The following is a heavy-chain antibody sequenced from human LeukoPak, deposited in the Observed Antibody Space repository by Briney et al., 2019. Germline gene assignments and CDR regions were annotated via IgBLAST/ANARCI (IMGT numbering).Heavy chain of an antibody. D-gene: IGHD4-23*01. CDR1: GFTFSDYY. Sequence: GGSLRLSCAASGFTFSDYYMSWIRQAPGKGLEWVSAITGGGTTYYADSVKGRLTISRDNSKNTLYLQMNSLRAEDTAVYYCAKDPPILRWSFDYWGQGTLVTVSS. CDR2: ITGGGTT. CDR3: AKDPPILRWSFDY. V-gene: IGHV3-23*01. J-gene: IGHJ4*02.